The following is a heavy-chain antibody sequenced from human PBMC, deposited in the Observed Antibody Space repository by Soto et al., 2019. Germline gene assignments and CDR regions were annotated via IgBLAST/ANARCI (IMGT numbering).Heavy chain of an antibody. V-gene: IGHV1-3*01. D-gene: IGHD3-9*01. CDR3: ARDILTGYYHPVLIDY. CDR1: GYTFTSYA. CDR2: INAGNGNT. Sequence: GASVKVSCKASGYTFTSYAMHWVRQAPGQRLEWMGWINAGNGNTKYSQKLQGRVTITRDTSASTAYMELSSLRSEDTAVYYCARDILTGYYHPVLIDYWGQGTLVTVSS. J-gene: IGHJ4*02.